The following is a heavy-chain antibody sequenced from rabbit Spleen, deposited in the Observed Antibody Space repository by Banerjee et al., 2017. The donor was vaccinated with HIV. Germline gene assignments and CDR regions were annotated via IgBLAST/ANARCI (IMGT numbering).Heavy chain of an antibody. Sequence: QSLEESGGDMVKPGASLTLTCTASGFSFSSSYYMCWVRQAPGKGLEWIGCMYPDGVGITYYASWAKDRFTISKTSSTTVTLQMTSLTAADTATYFCARILNGSGRGAFSLWGPGTLVTVS. D-gene: IGHD4-1*01. CDR1: GFSFSSSYY. CDR3: ARILNGSGRGAFSL. CDR2: MYPDGVGIT. J-gene: IGHJ4*01. V-gene: IGHV1S40*01.